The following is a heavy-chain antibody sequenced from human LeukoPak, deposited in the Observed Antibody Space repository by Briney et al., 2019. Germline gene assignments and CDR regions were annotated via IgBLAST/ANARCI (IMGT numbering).Heavy chain of an antibody. D-gene: IGHD6-19*01. CDR3: ARVSSGWYGY. Sequence: GGSLRLSCAASGFTFSSYGMHWVRQAPGKGLEYVSAISSNGGSTNYANSVKGRFTISRDNSKNTLYLQMGSLRTEDMAVYYCARVSSGWYGYWGQGTLVTVSS. CDR2: ISSNGGST. V-gene: IGHV3-64*01. J-gene: IGHJ1*01. CDR1: GFTFSSYG.